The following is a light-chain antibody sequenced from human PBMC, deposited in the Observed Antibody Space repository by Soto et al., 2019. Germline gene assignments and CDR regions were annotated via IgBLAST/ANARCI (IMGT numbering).Light chain of an antibody. V-gene: IGKV3-20*01. CDR1: QGVPTTY. CDR3: QHYGGSPGS. Sequence: EVLLTQSPGTLSLSPGASATLSCRASQGVPTTYVAWYQQRPGQAPRLLIYDASYRAAGTPGRFSGSVSGTDFTLTINRLEPEYFAMYYCQHYGGSPGSFGQGNKVEIK. J-gene: IGKJ1*01. CDR2: DAS.